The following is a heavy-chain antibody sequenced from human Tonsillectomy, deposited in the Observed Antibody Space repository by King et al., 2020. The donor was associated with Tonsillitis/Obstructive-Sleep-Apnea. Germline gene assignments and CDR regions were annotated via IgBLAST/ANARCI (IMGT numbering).Heavy chain of an antibody. J-gene: IGHJ4*02. CDR2: ISYDGSNK. CDR1: GFTFSSYA. D-gene: IGHD4-23*01. V-gene: IGHV3-30*04. Sequence: VQLVESGGGVVQPGRSLRLSCAASGFTFSSYAMHWVRQAPGKGLEWVAVISYDGSNKYYADSVKGRFTISRDNSKNTLYLQMNSLRAEDTAVYYCARDEMEGNSYYFDYWGQGTLVTVSS. CDR3: ARDEMEGNSYYFDY.